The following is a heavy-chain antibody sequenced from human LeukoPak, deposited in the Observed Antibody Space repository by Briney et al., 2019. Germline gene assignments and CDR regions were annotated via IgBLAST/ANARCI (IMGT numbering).Heavy chain of an antibody. CDR3: AKVIREYGSGSYYIWSAFDI. Sequence: GGSLRLSCAASEFTFSSYGMHWVRQAPGKGLEWVTFIRYDGSHKYYADSVKGRFTISRDNSKNTLYLQMNSLRAEDTAVYYCAKVIREYGSGSYYIWSAFDIWGQGTMVTVSS. D-gene: IGHD3-10*01. J-gene: IGHJ3*02. V-gene: IGHV3-30*02. CDR2: IRYDGSHK. CDR1: EFTFSSYG.